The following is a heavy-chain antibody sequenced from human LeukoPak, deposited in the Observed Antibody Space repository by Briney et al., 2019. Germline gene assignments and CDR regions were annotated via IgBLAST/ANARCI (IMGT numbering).Heavy chain of an antibody. D-gene: IGHD2-21*02. J-gene: IGHJ4*02. V-gene: IGHV3-23*01. Sequence: GGSLRLSCAASGFTFSNYAMFWVRQAPGKGLEWVSSISGRGGSTFYADSVTGRSTLSRDNSKTTLSLQMNSLRSEDTAVYSCAKDFGVVVTAIPNYWGQGALVTVSS. CDR2: ISGRGGST. CDR1: GFTFSNYA. CDR3: AKDFGVVVTAIPNY.